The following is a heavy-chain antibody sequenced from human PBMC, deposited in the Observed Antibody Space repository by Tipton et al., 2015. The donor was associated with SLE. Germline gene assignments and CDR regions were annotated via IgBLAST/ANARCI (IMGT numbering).Heavy chain of an antibody. CDR3: ARGLGRSSGWRLEYYFDY. CDR2: IYYSGST. V-gene: IGHV4-39*07. J-gene: IGHJ4*02. Sequence: TLSLTCTVSGGSISSSSYYWGWIRQPPGKGLEWIGSIYYSGSTNYNPSLKSRVTISVDTSKNQFSLKLSSVTAADTAVYYCARGLGRSSGWRLEYYFDYWGQGTLVTVSS. CDR1: GGSISSSSYY. D-gene: IGHD6-19*01.